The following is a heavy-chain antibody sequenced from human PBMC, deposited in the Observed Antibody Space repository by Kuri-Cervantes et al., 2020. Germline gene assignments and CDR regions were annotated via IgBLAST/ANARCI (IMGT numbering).Heavy chain of an antibody. CDR1: GGSFSGDS. CDR3: ARSPGIAAAGNED. CDR2: INHSGST. J-gene: IGHJ1*01. Sequence: SETLSLTCAVYGGSFSGDSWSWIRQPPGKGLEWIGEINHSGSTNYNPSLKSRVTISVDMSKNQFSLKLSSVTAADTAVYYCARSPGIAAAGNEDWGQGTLVTVSS. V-gene: IGHV4-34*01. D-gene: IGHD6-13*01.